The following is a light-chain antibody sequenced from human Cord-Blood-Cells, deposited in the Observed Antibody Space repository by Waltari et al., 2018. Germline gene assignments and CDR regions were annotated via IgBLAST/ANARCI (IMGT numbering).Light chain of an antibody. Sequence: SHELTQPPSVSVSPGQTASITCSGDKLGDKYACWYQQKPGQSPVVVIYKDSKRPSGIPERFSGSNSGNKATLTISGTQAMDEADYYCQAWDSSTVVFGGGTKLTVL. CDR3: QAWDSSTVV. J-gene: IGLJ2*01. V-gene: IGLV3-1*01. CDR2: KDS. CDR1: KLGDKY.